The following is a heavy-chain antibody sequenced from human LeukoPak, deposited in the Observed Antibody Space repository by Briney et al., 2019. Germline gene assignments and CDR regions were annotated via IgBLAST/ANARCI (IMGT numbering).Heavy chain of an antibody. CDR1: GFTFSGYA. Sequence: GGSLRLSCAASGFTFSGYAMHWVRQAPGKGLEWMGWINPNSGGTNYAQKFQDRVTMTRDTSISTAYMELSSLGSDDTAVFYCARGKGSSTYRYYYGMDVWGQGTTVTVSS. CDR2: INPNSGGT. D-gene: IGHD6-6*01. CDR3: ARGKGSSTYRYYYGMDV. V-gene: IGHV1-2*02. J-gene: IGHJ6*02.